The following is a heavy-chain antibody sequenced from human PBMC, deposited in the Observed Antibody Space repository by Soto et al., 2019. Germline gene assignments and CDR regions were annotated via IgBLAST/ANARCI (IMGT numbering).Heavy chain of an antibody. CDR3: AKGVSQYTPLALFDY. V-gene: IGHV3-23*01. Sequence: GGSLRLSCAASGFTFSSYAMSWVRQAPGKGLEWVSTISGSDGRTYSADSVKGRFTISRDNSRNTAYLQMNSLRVEDTAVYYCAKGVSQYTPLALFDYWGRGTLVTVSS. CDR2: ISGSDGRT. J-gene: IGHJ4*02. CDR1: GFTFSSYA. D-gene: IGHD5-18*01.